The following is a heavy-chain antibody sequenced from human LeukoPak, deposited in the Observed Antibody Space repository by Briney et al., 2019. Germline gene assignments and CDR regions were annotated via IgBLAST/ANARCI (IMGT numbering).Heavy chain of an antibody. D-gene: IGHD2-15*01. V-gene: IGHV1-2*02. CDR3: ARERDCSGGSCYSAFDY. Sequence: ASVKVSCKASGYTFTGYSLHWVRQAPGQGLEWMGWINPNSGGTNYAQKFQGRVTMTRDTSISTAYMDLSRLRSDDTAVYYCARERDCSGGSCYSAFDYWGQGTLVTVSS. CDR1: GYTFTGYS. J-gene: IGHJ4*02. CDR2: INPNSGGT.